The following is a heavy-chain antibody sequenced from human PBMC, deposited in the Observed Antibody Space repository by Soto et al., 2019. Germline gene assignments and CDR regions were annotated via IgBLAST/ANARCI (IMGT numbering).Heavy chain of an antibody. Sequence: EVQLVESGGGLVKPGGSLRLSCAASGFTFSSYSMNWVRQAPGKGLEWVSSISSSSSYIYYADSVKGRFTISRDNAKNSLYLQMNSLRAEDTAVYYCASGGDLPPKWDWFDPWGQGTLVTVSS. D-gene: IGHD1-26*01. CDR3: ASGGDLPPKWDWFDP. V-gene: IGHV3-21*01. CDR1: GFTFSSYS. J-gene: IGHJ5*02. CDR2: ISSSSSYI.